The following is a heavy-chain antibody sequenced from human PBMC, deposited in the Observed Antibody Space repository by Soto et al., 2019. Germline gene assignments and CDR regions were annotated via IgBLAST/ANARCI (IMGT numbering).Heavy chain of an antibody. Sequence: ASVKVSCKASGYTFTSYDINWVRQATGQGLEWMGWMNPNSGNTGYAQKFQGRVTMTRNTSISTAYMELSSLRSEDTAVYYCARVGTYDFWSGSPGPYCYYYMDVWGKGTTVTVSS. V-gene: IGHV1-8*01. CDR3: ARVGTYDFWSGSPGPYCYYYMDV. CDR2: MNPNSGNT. D-gene: IGHD3-3*01. CDR1: GYTFTSYD. J-gene: IGHJ6*03.